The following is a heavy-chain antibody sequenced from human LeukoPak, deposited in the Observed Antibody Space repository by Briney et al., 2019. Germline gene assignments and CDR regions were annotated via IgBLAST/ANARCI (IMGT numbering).Heavy chain of an antibody. D-gene: IGHD5-24*01. CDR2: IDGSGSS. Sequence: SETLSLTCTVSGYSISSGYLWGWIRQPPGKGLEWIGSIDGSGSSYYNPSLKSRVTISVDTSRNQFSLKMTSVTAADTAVYYCARTSQGYNYGGIDYWGQGTLVTVSS. J-gene: IGHJ4*02. V-gene: IGHV4-38-2*02. CDR3: ARTSQGYNYGGIDY. CDR1: GYSISSGYL.